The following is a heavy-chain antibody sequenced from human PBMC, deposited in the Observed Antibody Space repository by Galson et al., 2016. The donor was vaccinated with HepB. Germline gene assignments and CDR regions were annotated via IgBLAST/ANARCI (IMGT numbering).Heavy chain of an antibody. CDR1: GLPISNYA. CDR2: ISGSGENI. CDR3: AAGGPRLLYLGLEY. D-gene: IGHD7-27*01. J-gene: IGHJ4*02. V-gene: IGHV3-21*04. Sequence: SLRLSCAVAGLPISNYAMTWVRLTPGKGLEWVSSISGSGENIYYADSVKGRFTTSRDNSNSTVYLEMTNLRADDTATYFCAAGGPRLLYLGLEYWGRGTRVTVSS.